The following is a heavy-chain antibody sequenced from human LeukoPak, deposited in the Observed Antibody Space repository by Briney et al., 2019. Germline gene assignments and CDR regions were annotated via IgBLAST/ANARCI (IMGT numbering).Heavy chain of an antibody. Sequence: SETLSLTCTVSGGSISSAGYYWSWIRQHPGKGLEWIAYIFYSGSTNYNPSLKSRVTMSVDTSKNQFSLKLSSVTAADTAVYYCARESYCSGGSCSYGMDVWGQGTTVTVSS. CDR1: GGSISSAGYY. J-gene: IGHJ6*02. V-gene: IGHV4-61*08. D-gene: IGHD2-15*01. CDR2: IFYSGST. CDR3: ARESYCSGGSCSYGMDV.